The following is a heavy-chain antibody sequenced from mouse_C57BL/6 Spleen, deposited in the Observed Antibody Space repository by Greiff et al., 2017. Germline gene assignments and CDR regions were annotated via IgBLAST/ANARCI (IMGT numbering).Heavy chain of an antibody. CDR3: ARGYDYGSFAY. Sequence: QVQLQQSGPELVKPGASVKISCKASGYAFSSSWMNWVKQRPGKGLEWIGRIYPGDGDTNYNGKFKGKATLTADKSSSTAYMQLSSLTSEDSAVYFCARGYDYGSFAYWGQGTLVTVSA. D-gene: IGHD2-4*01. V-gene: IGHV1-82*01. J-gene: IGHJ3*01. CDR2: IYPGDGDT. CDR1: GYAFSSSW.